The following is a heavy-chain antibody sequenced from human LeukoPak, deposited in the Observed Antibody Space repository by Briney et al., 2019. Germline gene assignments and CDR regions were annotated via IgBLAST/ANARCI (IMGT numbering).Heavy chain of an antibody. V-gene: IGHV3-48*03. CDR2: ISSSGSTI. D-gene: IGHD6-19*01. J-gene: IGHJ4*02. CDR1: GFTFGSYE. CDR3: ARSPTGSGWYYFDY. Sequence: PGGSLRLSCAASGFTFGSYEMNWVRQAPGKGLEWVSYISSSGSTIYYADSVKGRFTISRDNAKNSLYLQMNSLRAEDTAVYYCARSPTGSGWYYFDYWGQGTLVTVSS.